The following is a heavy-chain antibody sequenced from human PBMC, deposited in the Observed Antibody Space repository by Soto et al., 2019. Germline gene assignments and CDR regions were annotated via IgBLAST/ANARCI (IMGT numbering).Heavy chain of an antibody. V-gene: IGHV3-7*01. D-gene: IGHD3-10*01. J-gene: IGHJ6*02. CDR2: IKQDGSEK. Sequence: SLRLSCAASGFTFSSYWMSWVRQAPGKGLEWVANIKQDGSEKYYVDSVKGRFTISRDNAKNSLYLQMNSLRAEDTAVYYCARDYYGSGSYYNYGMDVWGQGTTVTVSS. CDR1: GFTFSSYW. CDR3: ARDYYGSGSYYNYGMDV.